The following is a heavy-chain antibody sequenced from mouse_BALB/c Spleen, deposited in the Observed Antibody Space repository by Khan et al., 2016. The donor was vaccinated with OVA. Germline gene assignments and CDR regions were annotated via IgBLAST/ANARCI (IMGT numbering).Heavy chain of an antibody. Sequence: VQLKESGPGLVKPSQSLSLTCTVTGYSITSDYAWNWIRQFPGNKLEWMGYISYSGSTSYNPSLKSRISITRDTSKNQFFLQLNSVTTEDTATYYCARSSYRYAFAYWGQGTLVTVSA. J-gene: IGHJ3*01. CDR1: GYSITSDYA. D-gene: IGHD2-14*01. CDR2: ISYSGST. V-gene: IGHV3-2*02. CDR3: ARSSYRYAFAY.